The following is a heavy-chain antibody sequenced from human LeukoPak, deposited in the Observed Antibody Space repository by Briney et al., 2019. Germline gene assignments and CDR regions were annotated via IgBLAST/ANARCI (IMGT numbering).Heavy chain of an antibody. D-gene: IGHD1-26*01. J-gene: IGHJ4*02. Sequence: GGSLRLSCAASGFTVSNNYMNWVRQAPGKGLEWVSLIYSGGTTYYADSVKGRFTISRDNSKNTLYLQMNSLRAEDTAVYYCARQTKWELSPFDYWGQGTLVTVSS. V-gene: IGHV3-53*01. CDR3: ARQTKWELSPFDY. CDR2: IYSGGTT. CDR1: GFTVSNNY.